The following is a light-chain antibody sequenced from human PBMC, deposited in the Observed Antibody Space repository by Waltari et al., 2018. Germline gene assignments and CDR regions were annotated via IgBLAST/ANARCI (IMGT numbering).Light chain of an antibody. CDR1: QRVSSY. V-gene: IGKV3-11*01. J-gene: IGKJ1*01. Sequence: EIVLTQSPATLSLSPGERATLSCRASQRVSSYLAWYQQKPGQATRLLIYDASNRATGIPARFSGSGSGTDFTLTISSLEPEDFAVYYCQQRSNWPPWTFGQGTKVEIK. CDR3: QQRSNWPPWT. CDR2: DAS.